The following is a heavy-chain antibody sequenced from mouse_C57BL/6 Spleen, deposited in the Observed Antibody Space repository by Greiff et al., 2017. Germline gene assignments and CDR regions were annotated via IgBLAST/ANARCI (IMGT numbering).Heavy chain of an antibody. D-gene: IGHD3-1*01. J-gene: IGHJ2*01. CDR1: GYTFTDYY. V-gene: IGHV1-26*01. CDR2: INPNNGGT. Sequence: EVQLQQSGPELVKPGASVKISCKASGYTFTDYYLNWVKQSHGKSLEWIGDINPNNGGTSYNQKFKGKATLTVDKSSSTAYMELRSLTSEDSAVYYCARFDRVYFDYWGQGTTLTVSA. CDR3: ARFDRVYFDY.